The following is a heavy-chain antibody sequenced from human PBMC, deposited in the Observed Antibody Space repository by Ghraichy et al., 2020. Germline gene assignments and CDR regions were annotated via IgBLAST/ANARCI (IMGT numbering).Heavy chain of an antibody. J-gene: IGHJ4*02. D-gene: IGHD6-13*01. CDR3: ATAIAAGGEVY. CDR1: GFTFSTSS. V-gene: IGHV3-48*02. CDR2: ISITSTTI. Sequence: GGSLRLSCVASGFTFSTSSINWVRQAPGKGLEWVSYISITSTTIHYADSVKGRFTISRDNAKNSLFLQIDSLRDEDTAVYYCATAIAAGGEVYWGQGTLVTVSS.